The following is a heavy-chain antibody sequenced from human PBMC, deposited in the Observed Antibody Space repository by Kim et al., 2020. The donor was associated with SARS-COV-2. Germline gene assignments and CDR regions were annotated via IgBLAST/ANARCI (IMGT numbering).Heavy chain of an antibody. V-gene: IGHV3-23*01. Sequence: GGSLRLSCAASGFTFSNYAMSWVRQAPGKGLEWVSAIINNGGSTYYADSVQGRFTISRDNSKNTLYLQMNSLRAEDTAVYYCAKSGVVLAEIENWGQGTLVTVSS. CDR3: AKSGVVLAEIEN. D-gene: IGHD3-3*01. CDR1: GFTFSNYA. CDR2: IINNGGST. J-gene: IGHJ4*02.